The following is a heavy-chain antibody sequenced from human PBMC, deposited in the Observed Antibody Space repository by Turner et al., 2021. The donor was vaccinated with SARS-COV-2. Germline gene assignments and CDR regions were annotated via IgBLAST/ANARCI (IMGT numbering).Heavy chain of an antibody. V-gene: IGHV4-39*01. CDR1: GGSISSSSYY. CDR3: ARRRFMSGYSFDY. J-gene: IGHJ4*02. Sequence: QLQLQESGTRQVTPSDTLSLTCTVSGGSISSSSYYWGGIRQPPGKGLEWIASIYYSGSTYYNQSPKSRVTISVDTTKNQFSRKLSSVTAADTAVYYCARRRFMSGYSFDYWGQGTLVTVSS. CDR2: IYYSGST. D-gene: IGHD3-3*01.